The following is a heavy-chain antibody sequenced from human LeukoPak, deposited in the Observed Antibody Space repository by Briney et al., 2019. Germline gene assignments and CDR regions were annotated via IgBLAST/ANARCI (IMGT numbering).Heavy chain of an antibody. J-gene: IGHJ5*02. CDR1: GGSISSGSYY. D-gene: IGHD1-26*01. V-gene: IGHV4-61*02. CDR3: ARDDRGSSNWFDP. Sequence: SQTLSLTCTVSGGSISSGSYYWSWIRQPAGKGLEWIGRIYTSGSTNYNPSLKSRVTISVDTSKNQFSLKLSSVTAADTAVYYCARDDRGSSNWFDPWGQGTLVTVSS. CDR2: IYTSGST.